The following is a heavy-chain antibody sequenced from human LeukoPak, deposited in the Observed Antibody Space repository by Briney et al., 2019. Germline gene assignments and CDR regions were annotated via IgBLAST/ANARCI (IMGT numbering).Heavy chain of an antibody. D-gene: IGHD1-26*01. CDR1: GGRFKSYG. J-gene: IGHJ3*01. V-gene: IGHV1-69*06. Sequence: SVTVSCKTIGGRFKSYGFSWVRQAPGQGLEWMGGIIPIFDRPNYAQKFEGRVTITADKSTNTTYMEISSLTSDDTAVYYCARDAQWELRAFDVWGRGTMVIVSS. CDR3: ARDAQWELRAFDV. CDR2: IIPIFDRP.